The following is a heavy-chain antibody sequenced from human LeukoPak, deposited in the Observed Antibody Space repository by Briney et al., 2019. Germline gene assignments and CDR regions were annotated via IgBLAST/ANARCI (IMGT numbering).Heavy chain of an antibody. V-gene: IGHV1-24*01. J-gene: IGHJ6*02. Sequence: ASVTVSYQVSGYTLTELSMHWVRQPAGKGRAGMGGFDPEDGETIYAQKFQCRVTMTEDTSTDTAYMELSSLRSEDTAVYYCATDQLVGAPPYYYYYGMDVWGQGTTVTVSS. CDR1: GYTLTELS. CDR2: FDPEDGET. CDR3: ATDQLVGAPPYYYYYGMDV. D-gene: IGHD1-26*01.